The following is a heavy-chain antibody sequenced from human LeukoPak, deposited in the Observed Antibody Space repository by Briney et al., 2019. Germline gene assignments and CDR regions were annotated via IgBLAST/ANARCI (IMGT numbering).Heavy chain of an antibody. CDR2: IIPIFGTA. J-gene: IGHJ4*02. D-gene: IGHD2-2*01. CDR3: ARATCSSTSCPFDY. V-gene: IGHV1-69*06. CDR1: GGTFSSYA. Sequence: SVTVSCKASGGTFSSYAISWVRQAPGQGLEWMGGIIPIFGTANYAQKFQGRVTITADKSTSTAYMELSSLRSEDTAVYYCARATCSSTSCPFDYWGQGTLVTVSS.